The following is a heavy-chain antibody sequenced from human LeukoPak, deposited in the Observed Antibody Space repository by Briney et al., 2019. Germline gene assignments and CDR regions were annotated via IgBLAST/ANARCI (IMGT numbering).Heavy chain of an antibody. CDR2: INPNSGNT. CDR1: GYTFTSYD. V-gene: IGHV1-8*01. D-gene: IGHD2-2*01. J-gene: IGHJ6*02. Sequence: GASVKVSCKASGYTFTSYDINWVRQATGQGLEWMGWINPNSGNTGYAQKFQGRVTMTRNTSISTAYMELSSLRSEDTAVYYCARKGDIVVVPAATIHYYYGMDVWGQGTTVTVSS. CDR3: ARKGDIVVVPAATIHYYYGMDV.